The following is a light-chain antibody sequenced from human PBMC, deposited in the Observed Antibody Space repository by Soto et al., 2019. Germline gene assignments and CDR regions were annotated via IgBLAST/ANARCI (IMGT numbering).Light chain of an antibody. CDR3: QQCNTPFT. J-gene: IGKJ4*01. CDR2: KAS. V-gene: IGKV1-5*03. CDR1: QTISSW. Sequence: DIQMTQSPSTLSGSVGDRVTITCRASQTISSWLAWYQQKPGKAPKLLIYKASTLKSGVPSRFSGSGSGTEFTLIISSLQPDDFATYYCQQCNTPFTFGGGTKVDIK.